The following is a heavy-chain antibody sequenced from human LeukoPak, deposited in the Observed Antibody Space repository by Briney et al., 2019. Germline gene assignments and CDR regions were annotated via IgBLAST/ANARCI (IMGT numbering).Heavy chain of an antibody. J-gene: IGHJ4*02. CDR2: INPNSGGT. CDR3: ARDTSSGWYGY. Sequence: ASVKVSCKASGYTFTGYYMHWVRQAPGQGLEWMGWINPNSGGTNYAQKFQGRVTMTRDTSISTAYMELRSLRSDDTAVYYCARDTSSGWYGYWGQGTLVTVSS. D-gene: IGHD6-19*01. V-gene: IGHV1-2*02. CDR1: GYTFTGYY.